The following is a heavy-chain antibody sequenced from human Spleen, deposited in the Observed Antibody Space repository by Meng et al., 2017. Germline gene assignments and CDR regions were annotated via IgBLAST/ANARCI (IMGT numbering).Heavy chain of an antibody. CDR3: ARDVAGRGGY. J-gene: IGHJ4*02. D-gene: IGHD2-15*01. CDR2: IDTGGTTT. CDR1: GFTFSSYW. V-gene: IGHV3-74*01. Sequence: GGSLRLSCAASGFTFSSYWMHWVRQAPGKGLVWVSRIDTGGTTTTYADSVKGRFTISRDNAKNTLYLQLNSLRGEDTAVYYCARDVAGRGGYWGQGTLVTVSS.